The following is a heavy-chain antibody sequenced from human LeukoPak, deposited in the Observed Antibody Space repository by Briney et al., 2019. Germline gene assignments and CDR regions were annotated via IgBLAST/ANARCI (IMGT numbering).Heavy chain of an antibody. V-gene: IGHV3-21*01. D-gene: IGHD3-9*01. J-gene: IGHJ6*04. CDR2: HSSSGRYK. Sequence: GSLRTSSATSGFTFSCYRMNLVRPAPGKGVELVSTHSSSGRYKYFADSVKGRFTISRDNAKNSLYLQMNSLRAEDTAVYYCARVADSIYISQLDLRSYFYYYGMDVWGKGTTVTVSS. CDR1: GFTFSCYR. CDR3: ARVADSIYISQLDLRSYFYYYGMDV.